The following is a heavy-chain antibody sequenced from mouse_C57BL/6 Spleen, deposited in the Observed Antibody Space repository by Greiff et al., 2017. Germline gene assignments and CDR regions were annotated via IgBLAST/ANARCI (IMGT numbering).Heavy chain of an antibody. CDR1: GYTFTSYW. CDR3: ARRAYDGYYVEGAMDY. V-gene: IGHV1-55*01. Sequence: QVQLQQPGAELVKPGASVKMSCKASGYTFTSYWITWVKQRPGQGLEWIGDIYPGSGSTNYNEKFKSKATLTVDTSSSTAYMQLSSLTSEDSAVLYCARRAYDGYYVEGAMDYWGKGTSVTVAS. CDR2: IYPGSGST. D-gene: IGHD2-3*01. J-gene: IGHJ4*01.